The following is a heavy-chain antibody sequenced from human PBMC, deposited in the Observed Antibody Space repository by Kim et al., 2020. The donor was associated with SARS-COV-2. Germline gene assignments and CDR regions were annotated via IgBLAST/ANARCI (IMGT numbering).Heavy chain of an antibody. CDR3: ARGRGGTWGLLPDYFDY. J-gene: IGHJ4*02. CDR2: ISSSSSYI. Sequence: GGSLRLSCAASGFTFSSYSMNWVRQAPGKGLEWVSSISSSSSYIYYADSVKGRFTISRDNAKNSLYLQMNSLRAEDTAVYYCARGRGGTWGLLPDYFDYWGQGTLVTVSS. CDR1: GFTFSSYS. V-gene: IGHV3-21*01. D-gene: IGHD2-15*01.